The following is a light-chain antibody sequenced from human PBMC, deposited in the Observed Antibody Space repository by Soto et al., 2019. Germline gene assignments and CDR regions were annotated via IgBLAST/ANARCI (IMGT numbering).Light chain of an antibody. CDR1: SSSIGAGFD. J-gene: IGLJ1*01. V-gene: IGLV1-40*01. CDR3: QSYDSNLGGYV. CDR2: GNI. Sequence: QSVLTQPPSVSGAPGQRVTISCTGSSSSIGAGFDVHWYQQLPGTAPKLLIYGNINRPSGVPDRFSGSRSGTSASLAITGLQAEDEAEYYCQSYDSNLGGYVFGSGTKLTVL.